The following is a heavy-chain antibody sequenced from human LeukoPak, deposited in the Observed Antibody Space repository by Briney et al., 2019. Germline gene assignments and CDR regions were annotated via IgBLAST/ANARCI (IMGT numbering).Heavy chain of an antibody. D-gene: IGHD3-22*01. J-gene: IGHJ4*02. Sequence: SETLSLTCTVSGGSISSYYWSWIRQPAGKGLEWIGRIYTSGSTNYNPSLKSRVTMSVDTSKNQFSLKMSSVTAADTAVYYCARGPKKYDSSGYYPRYWGQGTLVTVSS. V-gene: IGHV4-4*07. CDR2: IYTSGST. CDR3: ARGPKKYDSSGYYPRY. CDR1: GGSISSYY.